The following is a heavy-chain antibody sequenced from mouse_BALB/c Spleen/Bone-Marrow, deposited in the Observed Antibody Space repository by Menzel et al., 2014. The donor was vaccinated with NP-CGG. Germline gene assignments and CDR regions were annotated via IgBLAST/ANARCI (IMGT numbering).Heavy chain of an antibody. CDR1: GFSLTSYG. Sequence: QVQLQQSGPGLVAPSQSLSITCTVSGFSLTSYGVHWVHQPPGKVLEWLGVIWAGGSTNYNSALMSRLSISKDNSKSQVFLKMNSLQTDDTAMYYCARGSYYEGAMDYWGQGTSVTVSS. CDR2: IWAGGST. CDR3: ARGSYYEGAMDY. J-gene: IGHJ4*01. D-gene: IGHD1-1*01. V-gene: IGHV2-9*02.